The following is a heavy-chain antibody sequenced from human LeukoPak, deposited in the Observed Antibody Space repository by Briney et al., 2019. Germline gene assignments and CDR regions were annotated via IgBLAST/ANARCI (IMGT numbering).Heavy chain of an antibody. D-gene: IGHD6-13*01. CDR3: ATIAAAGTENWFDP. J-gene: IGHJ5*02. CDR2: IYYSGST. V-gene: IGHV4-39*07. CDR1: GGSISSSRYY. Sequence: SETLSLTCTVSGGSISSSRYYWGWIRQPPGKGLEWIGNIYYSGSTYYNPSLKSRVTISLDTSKNQFSLKLSSVTAADTAVYYCATIAAAGTENWFDPWGQGTLVTVSS.